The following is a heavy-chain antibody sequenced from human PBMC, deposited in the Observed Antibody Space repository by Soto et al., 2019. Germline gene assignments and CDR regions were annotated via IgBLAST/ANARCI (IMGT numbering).Heavy chain of an antibody. J-gene: IGHJ4*02. CDR3: ARTSVRGSYYDSRGYSDF. D-gene: IGHD3-22*01. V-gene: IGHV1-18*04. CDR2: ISPYSGNT. Sequence: QVQLLQSGGEVRNPGASVRVSCETSGFTFTDFGITWIRQAAGQGLEWLAWISPYSGNTNFAQRFQGRVTATTDRSTNTAYLDLTGLRSDVTAVHYCARTSVRGSYYDSRGYSDFWGQGTLVIVSS. CDR1: GFTFTDFG.